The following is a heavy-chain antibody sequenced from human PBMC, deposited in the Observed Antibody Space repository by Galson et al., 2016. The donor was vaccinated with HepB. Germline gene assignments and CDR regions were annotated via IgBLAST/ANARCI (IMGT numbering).Heavy chain of an antibody. Sequence: ETLSLTCSVSGGSMTSSSPFWGWIRQPPGKGLEWIGSVHNIGYTYDSPSLQRRLTMSVDTSLTQFSLNLRSVTAADTAVYYCATHRFVGSCNVYYGMDVGDQGTTVTVSS. CDR3: ATHRFVGSCNVYYGMDV. V-gene: IGHV4-39*01. D-gene: IGHD2-15*01. J-gene: IGHJ6*02. CDR2: VHNIGYT. CDR1: GGSMTSSSPF.